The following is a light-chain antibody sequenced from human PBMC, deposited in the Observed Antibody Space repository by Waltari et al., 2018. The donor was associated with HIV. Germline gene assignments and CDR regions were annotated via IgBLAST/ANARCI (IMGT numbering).Light chain of an antibody. CDR2: DNY. CDR1: SSNIGNNY. J-gene: IGLJ2*01. V-gene: IGLV1-51*01. Sequence: QSVLTQPPSVSAAPRQTVTISCSGSSSNIGNNYVSWYQPLPGTAPKLLIYDNYKRPSGIPDRFSGSKSGTSATLGITGLQTGDEADYYCATWDRSLSRVIFGGGTRLTVL. CDR3: ATWDRSLSRVI.